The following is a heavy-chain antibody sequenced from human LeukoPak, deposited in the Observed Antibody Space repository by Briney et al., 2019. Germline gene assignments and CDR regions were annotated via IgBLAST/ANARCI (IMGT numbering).Heavy chain of an antibody. J-gene: IGHJ6*03. CDR1: GYTFTSYY. CDR3: ARDGRWIQLWLTVHYYYYMDV. D-gene: IGHD5-18*01. CDR2: INPSGGST. Sequence: GASVKVSCKASGYTFTSYYMHWVRQAPGQGLEWMGIINPSGGSTSYAQKFQGRVTMTRDMSTSTVYMELSSLRSEDTAVYYRARDGRWIQLWLTVHYYYYMDVWGKGTTVTVSS. V-gene: IGHV1-46*01.